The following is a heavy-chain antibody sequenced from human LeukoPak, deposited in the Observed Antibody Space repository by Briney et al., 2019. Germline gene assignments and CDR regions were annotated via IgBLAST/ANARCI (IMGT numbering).Heavy chain of an antibody. CDR1: GGSISSYY. CDR2: IYTSGST. V-gene: IGHV4-4*07. Sequence: SETLSLTCTVSGGSISSYYWSWIRQPAGKGLEWIGRIYTSGSTNYNPSLKSRVTISVDTSKNQFSLKLSSVTAADTAVYYCARKTGYSSSWFVFRYFDHWGQGTLVTVSS. D-gene: IGHD6-13*01. J-gene: IGHJ4*02. CDR3: ARKTGYSSSWFVFRYFDH.